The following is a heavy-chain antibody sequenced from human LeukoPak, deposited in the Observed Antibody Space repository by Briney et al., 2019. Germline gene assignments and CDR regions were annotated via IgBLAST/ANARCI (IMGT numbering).Heavy chain of an antibody. CDR3: VKERTTGWYAFDQ. D-gene: IGHD6-19*01. Sequence: GGSLRLSCSASGFTFSTYAMHWVRQVPGKGLEYVSGISSNGDNTYDADSVKGRFIISRDNTKNTLYLQMSSLGGEDTAVYYCVKERTTGWYAFDQWGQGTLVTVSS. CDR2: ISSNGDNT. J-gene: IGHJ4*02. V-gene: IGHV3-64D*06. CDR1: GFTFSTYA.